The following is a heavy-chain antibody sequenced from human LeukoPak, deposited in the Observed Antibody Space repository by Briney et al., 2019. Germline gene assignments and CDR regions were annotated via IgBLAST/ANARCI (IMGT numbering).Heavy chain of an antibody. V-gene: IGHV4-61*02. Sequence: PSQTLSLTCTVSGGSLSSGVYYWSWIRQPPGEGLEWIGRVYTSGSTNYIPTLKSRVTISVDTSKNQFSLKLSSVTAADTAVYYCAREPIAGATMYNDAFDICGQGTMVTVSS. CDR2: VYTSGST. D-gene: IGHD1-26*01. CDR3: AREPIAGATMYNDAFDI. J-gene: IGHJ3*02. CDR1: GGSLSSGVYY.